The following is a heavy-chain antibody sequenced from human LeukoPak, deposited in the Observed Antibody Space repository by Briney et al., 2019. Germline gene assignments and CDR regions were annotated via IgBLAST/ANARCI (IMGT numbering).Heavy chain of an antibody. CDR1: GFTFSSYG. Sequence: SGRSLRLSCAASGFTFSSYGMHWVRQAPGKGLEWVAVISYDGSNKYYADSVKGRFTISRDNSKNTLYLQMNSLRAEDTAVYYCAKDLRYYGSGSSLDYWGQGTLVTVSS. CDR2: ISYDGSNK. V-gene: IGHV3-30*18. J-gene: IGHJ4*02. D-gene: IGHD3-10*01. CDR3: AKDLRYYGSGSSLDY.